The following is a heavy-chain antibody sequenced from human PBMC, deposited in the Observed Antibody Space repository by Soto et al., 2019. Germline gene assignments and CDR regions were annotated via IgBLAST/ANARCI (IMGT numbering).Heavy chain of an antibody. CDR1: GFTFSSYG. CDR2: ISYDVSNK. J-gene: IGHJ6*02. V-gene: IGHV3-30*18. Sequence: QVQLVESGGGVVQPGRSLRLSCAASGFTFSSYGMHWVRQAPGKGLEWVAVISYDVSNKYYADSVKGRFTISRDNSKNTLYLQMNSLRAEDTAVYYCAKDQRREGYSGYDFATSYYCYGMDVWGQGTTVTVSS. CDR3: AKDQRREGYSGYDFATSYYCYGMDV. D-gene: IGHD5-12*01.